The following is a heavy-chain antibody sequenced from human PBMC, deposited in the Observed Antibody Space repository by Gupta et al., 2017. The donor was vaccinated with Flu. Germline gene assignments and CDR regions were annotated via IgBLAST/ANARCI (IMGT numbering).Heavy chain of an antibody. CDR2: INPNSGGR. J-gene: IGHJ3*02. CDR3: ARGVDDAFEI. V-gene: IGHV1-2*02. CDR1: GFTLSDYY. Sequence: QVQLVQSGAEVKKPGASVKVSCKASGFTLSDYYMYWVRQAPGQGLECMGWINPNSGGRKYAQKFQGRVTMTRDTSISTVYLEMNRLTYDDTASYYCARGVDDAFEIWGQGTMVTVSP. D-gene: IGHD3-3*01.